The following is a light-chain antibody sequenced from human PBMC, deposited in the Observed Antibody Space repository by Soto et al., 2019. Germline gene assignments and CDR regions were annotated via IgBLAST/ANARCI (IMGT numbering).Light chain of an antibody. J-gene: IGKJ1*01. CDR1: QGVGTD. V-gene: IGKV1-6*01. CDR2: AAS. Sequence: AIQMTQSPSSLSASVGDRVTISCRASQGVGTDLGWYQQRPGKAPKVLIYAASTLQGGVPSRFSGSGSGTFFTLTISSLQHDDSATYYCLQDHDYPHTFGQGTKVEIK. CDR3: LQDHDYPHT.